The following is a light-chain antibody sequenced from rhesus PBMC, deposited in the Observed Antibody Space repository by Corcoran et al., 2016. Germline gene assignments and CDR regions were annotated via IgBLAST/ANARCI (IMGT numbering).Light chain of an antibody. CDR3: QQYYSDPPT. Sequence: DIQMTQSPSSLSASVGDTVTITCRASQSFSSSLAWYHHKPGKAPKLLIYSASSLQSGVPSRFSGSKSGTDFTLTISSLQPEDIASYYCQQYYSDPPTFGGGTKVELK. CDR2: SAS. CDR1: QSFSSS. V-gene: IGKV1-46*01. J-gene: IGKJ4*01.